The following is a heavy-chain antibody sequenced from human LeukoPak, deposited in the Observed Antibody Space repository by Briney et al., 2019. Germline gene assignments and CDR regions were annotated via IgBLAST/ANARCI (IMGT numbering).Heavy chain of an antibody. V-gene: IGHV3-21*01. CDR2: ITSTSTYT. Sequence: GGSLRLSCAAPGFTLSNYNMNWVRQAPGKSLEWVSSITSTSTYTFYADSVKGRFTISRDNAKNSLYLQMNSLRAEDTAVYYCARRDSSGWYEVDYWGQGTLVTVSS. J-gene: IGHJ4*02. D-gene: IGHD6-19*01. CDR1: GFTLSNYN. CDR3: ARRDSSGWYEVDY.